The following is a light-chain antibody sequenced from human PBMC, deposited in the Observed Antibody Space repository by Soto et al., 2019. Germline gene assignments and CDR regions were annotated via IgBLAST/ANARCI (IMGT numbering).Light chain of an antibody. J-gene: IGLJ2*01. CDR3: QAWDSSSVV. Sequence: SYELTRPPSVSVSPGQTASITCSGDKLGDKYACWYQQKPGQSPVLVIYQDSKRPSGIPERFSGSNSGNTATLTISGTQAMDEADYYCQAWDSSSVVFGGGTQLT. CDR2: QDS. CDR1: KLGDKY. V-gene: IGLV3-1*01.